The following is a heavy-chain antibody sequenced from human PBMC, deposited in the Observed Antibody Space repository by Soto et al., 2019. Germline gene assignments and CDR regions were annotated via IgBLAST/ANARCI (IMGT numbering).Heavy chain of an antibody. Sequence: PGESVKISGQGSGYNFASYWSDWMRQMTGKDLEWMGIIYPGDSDTRYSPSFQGQVTISADKSLRTAYLQWTSLKASDTALYYCARTRSFTLGFYYDGMDVWGQGTTVTVSS. V-gene: IGHV5-51*01. CDR1: GYNFASYW. D-gene: IGHD6-6*01. CDR2: IYPGDSDT. J-gene: IGHJ6*02. CDR3: ARTRSFTLGFYYDGMDV.